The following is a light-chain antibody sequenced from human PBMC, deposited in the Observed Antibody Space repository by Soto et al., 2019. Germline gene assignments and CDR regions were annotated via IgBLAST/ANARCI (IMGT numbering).Light chain of an antibody. Sequence: DIQMTQSPSTLSASVGDRVTITCRADQSITRWLAWFQQKPGKAPSLLIYDATNLQPGVPSRFSGSGSGTEFTLTISSLQPEDFATYYCQQLYSFPLTFGGGTKVDIK. V-gene: IGKV1-5*01. CDR2: DAT. J-gene: IGKJ4*01. CDR3: QQLYSFPLT. CDR1: QSITRW.